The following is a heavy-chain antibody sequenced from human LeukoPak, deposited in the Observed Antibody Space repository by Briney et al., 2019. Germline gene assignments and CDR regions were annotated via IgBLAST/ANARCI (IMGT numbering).Heavy chain of an antibody. D-gene: IGHD3-10*01. Sequence: TGRSLRLSCAASGFTFSSYEMNWVRQAPGKGLEWVSYISSSGGTIYYADSVKGRFTISRDNAKNSLYLQMNSLRAEDTAVYYCARAGILLWFWGQGTLVTVSS. CDR1: GFTFSSYE. J-gene: IGHJ4*02. CDR2: ISSSGGTI. CDR3: ARAGILLWF. V-gene: IGHV3-48*03.